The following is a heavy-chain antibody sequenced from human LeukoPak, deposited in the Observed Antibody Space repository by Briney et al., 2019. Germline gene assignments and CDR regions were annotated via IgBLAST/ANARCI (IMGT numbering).Heavy chain of an antibody. CDR3: AREREYYYDSSGYGPFDY. CDR2: ISFSSTHI. J-gene: IGHJ4*02. Sequence: PGGSLRLSCAASGFIFSNYGMSWVRQAPGKGLEWVSSISFSSTHIYYADSIQGRFTISRDNAENSLYLQMNSLRAEDTAVYYCAREREYYYDSSGYGPFDYWGQGTLVTVSS. V-gene: IGHV3-21*06. CDR1: GFIFSNYG. D-gene: IGHD3-22*01.